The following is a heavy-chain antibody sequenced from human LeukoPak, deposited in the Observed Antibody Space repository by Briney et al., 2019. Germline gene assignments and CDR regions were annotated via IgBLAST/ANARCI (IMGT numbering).Heavy chain of an antibody. D-gene: IGHD3-10*01. J-gene: IGHJ6*02. Sequence: SQTLSLTCTVSGGSISSGDYYWSWIRQPPGKGLEWIGYIYYSGSTYYNPSLKSRVTISVDTSKNQFSLKLSSVTAADTAVYYCARSRITMVRGVTYYYGMDVWGQGTTVTVSS. CDR3: ARSRITMVRGVTYYYGMDV. CDR2: IYYSGST. V-gene: IGHV4-30-4*01. CDR1: GGSISSGDYY.